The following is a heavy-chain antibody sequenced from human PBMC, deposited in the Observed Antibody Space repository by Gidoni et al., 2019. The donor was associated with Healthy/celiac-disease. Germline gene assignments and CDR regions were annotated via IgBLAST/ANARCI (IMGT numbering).Heavy chain of an antibody. Sequence: QVQLVQSGAEVKKPGASVKVSCKASGYTFTGYYMPWVRQAPGQGLEWMGRINPNSGGTNYAQKFQGRVTMTRDTSISTAYMELSRLRSDDTAVYYCARYFTALERRGREYYYMDVWGKGTTVTVSS. CDR2: INPNSGGT. CDR1: GYTFTGYY. V-gene: IGHV1-2*06. CDR3: ARYFTALERRGREYYYMDV. J-gene: IGHJ6*03. D-gene: IGHD1-1*01.